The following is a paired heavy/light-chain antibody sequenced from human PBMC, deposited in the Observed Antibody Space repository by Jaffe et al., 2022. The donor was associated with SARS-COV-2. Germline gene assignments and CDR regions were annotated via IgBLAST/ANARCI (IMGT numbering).Light chain of an antibody. CDR3: QQRSNWPYT. V-gene: IGKV3-11*01. CDR2: DAS. Sequence: EIVLTQSPATLSLSPGERATLSCRASQSVSSYLAWYQQKPGQAPRLLIYDASNRATGIPARFSGSGSGTDFTLTISSLEPEDFVVYYCQQRSNWPYTFGQGTKLEIK. CDR1: QSVSSY. J-gene: IGKJ2*01.
Heavy chain of an antibody. CDR1: GGSISTYS. CDR2: IYDSGRT. CDR3: ARGRIVGAFDY. V-gene: IGHV4-59*01. J-gene: IGHJ4*02. D-gene: IGHD1-26*01. Sequence: QVQLQESGPGLVEPSETLSLTCTVSGGSISTYSWNWIRQPPGKGLEFIGYIYDSGRTKYNPSLMSRVTISIDTSKNQFSLKLSSVTAADTAVYYCARGRIVGAFDYWGQGTLVTVSS.